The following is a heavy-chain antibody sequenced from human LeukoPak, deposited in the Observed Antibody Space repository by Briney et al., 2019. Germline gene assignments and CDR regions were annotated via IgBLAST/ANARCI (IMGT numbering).Heavy chain of an antibody. CDR1: GYTFTSFG. CDR3: ARETTVTSQSFDY. CDR2: ISAYNGNT. V-gene: IGHV1-18*01. J-gene: IGHJ4*02. Sequence: GASVKVSCKASGYTFTSFGIIWLRQAPGQGLEWMGWISAYNGNTNYAQMFQGRVTMTTDTPTSTAYMELRSLRSDDTAVYYCARETTVTSQSFDYWGQGTLVTVSS. D-gene: IGHD4-17*01.